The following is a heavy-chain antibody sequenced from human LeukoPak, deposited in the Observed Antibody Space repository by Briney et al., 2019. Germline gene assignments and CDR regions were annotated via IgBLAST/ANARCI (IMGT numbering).Heavy chain of an antibody. D-gene: IGHD5-24*01. CDR1: GFTFSAYS. J-gene: IGHJ4*02. Sequence: GGSLRLSCAASGFTFSAYSMNWVRQAPGKGLEWISYIGISSGNTMYADSVKGRFTISGDKAKNSVYLQMNSLPVEDRAVFYCARDYKYAFDNWGQGTLVTVSS. CDR3: ARDYKYAFDN. CDR2: IGISSGNT. V-gene: IGHV3-48*01.